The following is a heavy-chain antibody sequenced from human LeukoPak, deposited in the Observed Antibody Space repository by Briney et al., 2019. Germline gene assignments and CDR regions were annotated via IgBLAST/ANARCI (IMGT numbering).Heavy chain of an antibody. V-gene: IGHV3-21*01. D-gene: IGHD1-1*01. CDR2: ISSSSSYI. CDR1: GFTFSSYS. Sequence: GGSLRLSCAASGFTFSSYSMNWVRQAPGKGLEWVSSISSSSSYIYYADSVKGRITISRDNAKNSLYLQMNSLRAEDTAVYYCARVGMNDGYFDYWGQGTLVTVSS. J-gene: IGHJ4*02. CDR3: ARVGMNDGYFDY.